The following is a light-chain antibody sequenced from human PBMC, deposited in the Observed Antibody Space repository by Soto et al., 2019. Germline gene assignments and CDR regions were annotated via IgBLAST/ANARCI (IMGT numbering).Light chain of an antibody. J-gene: IGLJ3*02. CDR3: GAWDDSLSGWV. CDR1: SSNIGSNH. CDR2: RNY. Sequence: QSVLTQPPSASETPGQRVTISCSGSSSNIGSNHVYWYQHLPGTAPKLLIYRNYLRPSGVPDRFSASKSGTSASLAISGLRSDDEADYHCGAWDDSLSGWVFGGGTKVTVL. V-gene: IGLV1-47*01.